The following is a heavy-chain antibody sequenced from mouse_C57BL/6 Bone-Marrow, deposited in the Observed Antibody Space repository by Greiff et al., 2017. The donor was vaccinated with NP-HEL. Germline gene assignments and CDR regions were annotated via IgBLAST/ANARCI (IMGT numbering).Heavy chain of an antibody. CDR1: GFTFSSYG. Sequence: EVQLVESGGDLVKPGGSLKLSCAASGFTFSSYGMSWVRQTPDKRLEWVATISSGGSYTYYPDSVKGRFTISRDNAKNTLYLQMSSLKSEDTAMYYCARQGLLLWFAYWGQGTLVTVSA. D-gene: IGHD1-1*01. J-gene: IGHJ3*01. CDR2: ISSGGSYT. V-gene: IGHV5-6*01. CDR3: ARQGLLLWFAY.